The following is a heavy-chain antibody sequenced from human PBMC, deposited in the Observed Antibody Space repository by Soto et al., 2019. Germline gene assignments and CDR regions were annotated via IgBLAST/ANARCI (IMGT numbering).Heavy chain of an antibody. Sequence: GGSLSLSCAASGFTFSSYWMSWVRQAPGKELEWVANIKQDGSEKYYVDSVKGRFTISRDNAKNSLYLQMNSLRAEDTAVYYCVVVVASIDYWGQGTLVTVSS. CDR1: GFTFSSYW. J-gene: IGHJ4*02. CDR2: IKQDGSEK. CDR3: VVVVASIDY. V-gene: IGHV3-7*05. D-gene: IGHD3-22*01.